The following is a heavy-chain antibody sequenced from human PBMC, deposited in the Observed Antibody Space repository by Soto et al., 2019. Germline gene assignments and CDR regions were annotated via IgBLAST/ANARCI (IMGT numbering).Heavy chain of an antibody. V-gene: IGHV1-3*01. J-gene: IGHJ4*02. CDR1: GYTFTSYT. Sequence: ASVKVSCTASGYTFTSYTLHWVRQAPGQRLEWMGCINAGNGDTKYSLKFQDRVTITRDTSASTAYMEVSSLRSEDTAIYYCARDRITAAGTHYWGQGTLVTVSS. CDR2: INAGNGDT. D-gene: IGHD6-13*01. CDR3: ARDRITAAGTHY.